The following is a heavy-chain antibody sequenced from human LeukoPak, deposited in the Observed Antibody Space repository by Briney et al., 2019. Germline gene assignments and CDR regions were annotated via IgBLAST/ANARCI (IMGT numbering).Heavy chain of an antibody. CDR2: ICGCGGST. J-gene: IGHJ4*02. D-gene: IGHD3-16*02. Sequence: GGPLRLSCAASGFIFSSYDMSWVRQAPGKGLEWVSSICGCGGSTYYADSVKGRFTISRDNSKNTLYLQMDRLRAGHTAVYYCPRIGLQYDCVWGGYLPAYDFDYWGQGTLVTVSS. CDR1: GFIFSSYD. CDR3: PRIGLQYDCVWGGYLPAYDFDY. V-gene: IGHV3-23*01.